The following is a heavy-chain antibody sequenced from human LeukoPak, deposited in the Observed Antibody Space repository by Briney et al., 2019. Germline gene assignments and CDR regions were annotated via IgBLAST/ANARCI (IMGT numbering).Heavy chain of an antibody. CDR1: GFTISSNY. CDR2: IYSGGNT. V-gene: IGHV3-53*01. D-gene: IGHD6-19*01. CDR3: ARGDSSGYYYFDY. Sequence: GGSLRLSCAASGFTISSNYMSWVRQAPGKGLEWVSAIYSGGNTYYADSVKGRFTISRDNSKNTLYLQMNSLRAEDTAVYYCARGDSSGYYYFDYWGQGTLVTVSS. J-gene: IGHJ4*02.